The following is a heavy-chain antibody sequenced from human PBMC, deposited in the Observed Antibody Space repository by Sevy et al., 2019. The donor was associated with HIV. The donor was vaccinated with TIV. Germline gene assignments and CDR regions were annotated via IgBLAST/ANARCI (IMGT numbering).Heavy chain of an antibody. V-gene: IGHV4-59*08. CDR1: XXXXTSLX. CDR2: IYYNGHI. CDR3: AXXXAXGXXXX. Sequence: SETLSLTXTXXXXXXTSLXWXXIRQPPGKGLEWIANIYYNGHINYNPSLKSRVTLSLDTSKNQFSLRLSSVTAADTAMXYCAXXXAXGXXXXXGQGTLVTVSS. J-gene: IGHJ4*02.